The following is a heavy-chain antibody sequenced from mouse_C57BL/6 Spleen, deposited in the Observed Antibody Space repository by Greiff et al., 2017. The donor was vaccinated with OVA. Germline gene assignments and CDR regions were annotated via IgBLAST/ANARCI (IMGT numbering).Heavy chain of an antibody. J-gene: IGHJ2*01. CDR2: IYPGSGST. CDR1: GYTFTSYW. Sequence: QVHVKQPGAELVKPGASVKMSCKASGYTFTSYWITWVKQRPGQGLEWIGDIYPGSGSTNYNEKFKSKATLTVDTSSSTAYMQLSSLTSEDSAVYYCARTYYYGSSYLDYWGQGTTLTVSS. D-gene: IGHD1-1*01. CDR3: ARTYYYGSSYLDY. V-gene: IGHV1-55*01.